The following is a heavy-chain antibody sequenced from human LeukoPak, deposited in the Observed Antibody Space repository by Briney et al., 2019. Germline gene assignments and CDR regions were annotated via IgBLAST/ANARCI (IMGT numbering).Heavy chain of an antibody. V-gene: IGHV3-33*06. CDR2: IWYDGSNK. Sequence: PGGSLRLSCAASGFTFSSYGMHWVRQAPGKGLEWVAVIWYDGSNKYYADSVKGRFTISRDNSKNTLYLQMNSLRAEDTAVYYCANSQSSTSCNYWGQGTLATVSS. CDR3: ANSQSSTSCNY. CDR1: GFTFSSYG. D-gene: IGHD2-2*01. J-gene: IGHJ4*02.